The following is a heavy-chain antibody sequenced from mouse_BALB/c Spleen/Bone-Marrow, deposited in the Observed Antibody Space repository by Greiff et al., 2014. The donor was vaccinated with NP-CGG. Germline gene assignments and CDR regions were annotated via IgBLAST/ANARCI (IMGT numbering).Heavy chain of an antibody. J-gene: IGHJ1*01. Sequence: LVESGAELVKPGASVKLSCTASGFNIKDTYMHWVKQRPEQGLEWIGRIDPANGNTKYDPKFQGKATITAGTSSNTAYLQLSSLTSEDTAVYYCASYRYGWYFDVWGAGTTVTVSS. CDR3: ASYRYGWYFDV. CDR1: GFNIKDTY. V-gene: IGHV14-3*02. D-gene: IGHD2-14*01. CDR2: IDPANGNT.